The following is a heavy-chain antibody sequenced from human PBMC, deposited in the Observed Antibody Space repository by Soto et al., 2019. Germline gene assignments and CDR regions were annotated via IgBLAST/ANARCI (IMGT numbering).Heavy chain of an antibody. J-gene: IGHJ4*02. Sequence: QVQLVQSGAELKKPGASVKVSCKASGYTFTSYGISWVRQAPGQGLEWMGWISAYNGNTNYAQKLQGRVTMTTDTSTSTADMELRRLRSDDTAVYYCARAGDIVVVVAAYDYWGQGTLVTVSS. CDR2: ISAYNGNT. CDR1: GYTFTSYG. CDR3: ARAGDIVVVVAAYDY. D-gene: IGHD2-15*01. V-gene: IGHV1-18*01.